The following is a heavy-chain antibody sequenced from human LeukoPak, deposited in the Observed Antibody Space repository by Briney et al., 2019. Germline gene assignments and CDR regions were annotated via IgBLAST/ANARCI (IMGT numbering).Heavy chain of an antibody. Sequence: GGSLRLSCAASGFTFSSYAMSWVRQAPGKGLEWVSAISGSGGSTYYADSVKGRFTISRDNSKNTLYLQMNSLRAEDTAVYYCAKNSVWDIVVVPAASVDYWGQGTLVTVSS. CDR1: GFTFSSYA. CDR2: ISGSGGST. J-gene: IGHJ4*02. D-gene: IGHD2-2*01. CDR3: AKNSVWDIVVVPAASVDY. V-gene: IGHV3-23*01.